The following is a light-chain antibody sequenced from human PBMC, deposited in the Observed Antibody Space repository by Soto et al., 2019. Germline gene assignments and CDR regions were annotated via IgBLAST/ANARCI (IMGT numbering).Light chain of an antibody. Sequence: QSVLTQPASVSGSPGQSITISCTGTSSDVGGYNYVSWYQQHPGKAPKLMIYDVSNRPSGVANRFSGSKSGNTASLTISGLQAEDEADYYCSSYRNTSTRYVFGTGTKDTVL. J-gene: IGLJ1*01. CDR1: SSDVGGYNY. V-gene: IGLV2-14*01. CDR2: DVS. CDR3: SSYRNTSTRYV.